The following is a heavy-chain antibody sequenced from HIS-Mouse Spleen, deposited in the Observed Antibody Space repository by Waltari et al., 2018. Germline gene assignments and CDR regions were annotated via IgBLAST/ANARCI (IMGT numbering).Heavy chain of an antibody. D-gene: IGHD3-3*01. CDR2: IYTSGST. CDR3: ARDFHDFWSGYYGGDKKHDAFDI. V-gene: IGHV4-4*07. CDR1: GGYISSYY. J-gene: IGHJ3*02. Sequence: QVQLQESGPGLVKPSETLSLTCTVSGGYISSYYWSWIRQPAGKGLVWIGRIYTSGSTNYNPSLKSRVTMSVDTSKNQFSLKLSSVTAADTAVYYCARDFHDFWSGYYGGDKKHDAFDIWGQGTMVTVSS.